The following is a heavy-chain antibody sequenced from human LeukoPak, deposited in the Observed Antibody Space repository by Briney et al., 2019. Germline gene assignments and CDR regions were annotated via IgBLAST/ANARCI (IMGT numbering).Heavy chain of an antibody. V-gene: IGHV3-66*03. CDR2: IYTSDTT. D-gene: IGHD6-13*01. Sequence: PGGSLRLSCAASGFTVSSNYMNWFRQAPGKGLEWVSVIYTSDTTYYADSVKGRFTISRDNSKNTLYLQMNSLRAEDTAVYYCARDGAYSSTWFDFFDYWGQGTLVTVSS. CDR3: ARDGAYSSTWFDFFDY. CDR1: GFTVSSNY. J-gene: IGHJ4*02.